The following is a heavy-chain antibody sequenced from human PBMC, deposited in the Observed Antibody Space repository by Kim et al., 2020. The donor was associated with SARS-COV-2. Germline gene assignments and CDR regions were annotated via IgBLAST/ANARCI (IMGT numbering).Heavy chain of an antibody. CDR3: ARGLAGSSGGYGRGL. Sequence: GGSLRLSCEASGFTVSRNYMNWVRQAPGKGLEWVSVIYRGGNTYYADSVKGRFIISRDNSKNTLYLQLNSLRAEDTAVYYCARGLAGSSGGYGRGLGGQGTPGTVSS. V-gene: IGHV3-66*01. CDR2: IYRGGNT. CDR1: GFTVSRNY. J-gene: IGHJ4*03. D-gene: IGHD6-13*01.